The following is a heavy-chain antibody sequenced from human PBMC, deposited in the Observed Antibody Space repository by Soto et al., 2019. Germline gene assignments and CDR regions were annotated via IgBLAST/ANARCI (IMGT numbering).Heavy chain of an antibody. J-gene: IGHJ6*02. CDR3: ARHEYSSSWYFYYGMDV. V-gene: IGHV4-39*01. CDR2: IYYSGRT. Sequence: TLSLTCTVSGGSISSSSYYWGWIRQPPGKGLEWIGSIYYSGRTYYTPSLKSRVTISVDTSKNQFSLKLSSVTAADTAVYYCARHEYSSSWYFYYGMDVWGQGTTVTVSS. CDR1: GGSISSSSYY. D-gene: IGHD6-13*01.